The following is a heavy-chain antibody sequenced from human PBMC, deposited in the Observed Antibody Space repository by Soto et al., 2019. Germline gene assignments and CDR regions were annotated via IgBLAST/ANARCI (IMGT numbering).Heavy chain of an antibody. CDR2: IGKDGGEK. D-gene: IGHD6-19*01. J-gene: IGHJ4*02. Sequence: EVQLVESGGGLVQPGGPLRLSWPPPGSSNWMSGALQAPGKGLEWVANIGKDGGEKNYLETVRGRFTISRDSAKKSLYLEMNSLRAEDTAVYYCTGGSGWVSDSWGQGTLVTVSS. V-gene: IGHV3-7*05. CDR3: TGGSGWVSDS. CDR1: GSSNW.